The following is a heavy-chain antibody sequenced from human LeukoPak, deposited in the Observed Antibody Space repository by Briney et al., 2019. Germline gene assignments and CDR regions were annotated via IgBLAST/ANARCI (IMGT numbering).Heavy chain of an antibody. J-gene: IGHJ4*02. CDR3: ARVTYGSGTYGAFDY. CDR2: ISWNGGST. CDR1: GFTFDDYG. V-gene: IGHV3-20*04. D-gene: IGHD3-10*01. Sequence: GGSLRLSCAASGFTFDDYGMSWVRQAPGKGLEWVSGISWNGGSTGYADSVKGRFTISRDNSKNTLYLQMNSLRAEDTAVYYCARVTYGSGTYGAFDYWGQGTLVTVSS.